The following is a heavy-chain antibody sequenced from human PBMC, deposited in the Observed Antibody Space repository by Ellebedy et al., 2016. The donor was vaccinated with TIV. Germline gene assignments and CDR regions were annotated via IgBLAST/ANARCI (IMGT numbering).Heavy chain of an antibody. CDR3: ARKPPGIGAAGHDF. J-gene: IGHJ4*02. CDR1: GYSFTSYW. CDR2: IYPCDSDT. Sequence: GESLKISCKGSGYSFTSYWVGWVRQLPGKGLEWMGIIYPCDSDTRYSPSFQGQVTSSADKSISTAYLQWSSLKASDTAMYYCARKPPGIGAAGHDFWGQGTLVTVSS. D-gene: IGHD6-13*01. V-gene: IGHV5-51*01.